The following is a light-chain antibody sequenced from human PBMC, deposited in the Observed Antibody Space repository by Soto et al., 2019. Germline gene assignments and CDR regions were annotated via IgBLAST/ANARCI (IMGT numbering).Light chain of an antibody. Sequence: DIPMTQSPSSLSASLGDRVTITCRASQGIGIYLAWFQQRPGKVPKLLIYAASTLQSGVPSRFSGSGSGTDFTLTISSLQPEDVATDYCQKYNSSPLTFGGGTRVESK. V-gene: IGKV1-27*01. J-gene: IGKJ4*01. CDR2: AAS. CDR3: QKYNSSPLT. CDR1: QGIGIY.